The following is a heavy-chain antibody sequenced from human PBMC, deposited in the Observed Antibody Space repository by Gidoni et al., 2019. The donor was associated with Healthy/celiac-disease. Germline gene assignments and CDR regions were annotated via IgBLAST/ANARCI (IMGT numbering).Heavy chain of an antibody. J-gene: IGHJ5*02. CDR3: ARLIVTIHWFDP. D-gene: IGHD3-9*01. V-gene: IGHV4-34*01. Sequence: QVQLQQCGAALLKPSVTLFLTCAVYGGSFSGYYWHWIRQPPGKGLEWIGEINHSGSTNYNPSLKSRVTISIDTSKNQFSLRLSSVTAADTAVYYCARLIVTIHWFDPGGQGTLVTVSS. CDR2: INHSGST. CDR1: GGSFSGYY.